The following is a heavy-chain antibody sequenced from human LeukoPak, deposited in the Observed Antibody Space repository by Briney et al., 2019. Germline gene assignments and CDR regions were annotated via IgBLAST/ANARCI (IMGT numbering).Heavy chain of an antibody. V-gene: IGHV3-7*01. D-gene: IGHD1-20*01. CDR3: ARLLVYNSGGEAFDH. CDR2: IKQDGSEK. CDR1: GFTFSRYW. J-gene: IGHJ4*02. Sequence: GGSLTLSCAASGFTFSRYWMSRVRQAPGKGLEWVANIKQDGSEKYYVDSVKGRFTISRDNAKNSLYLQMNSLRAEDTAVYYCARLLVYNSGGEAFDHWGQGTLVTVSS.